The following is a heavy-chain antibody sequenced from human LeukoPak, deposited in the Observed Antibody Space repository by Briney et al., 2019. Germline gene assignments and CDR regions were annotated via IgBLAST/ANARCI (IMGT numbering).Heavy chain of an antibody. Sequence: GGSLRLSCAASGFTFSNYAMSWVRQAPGKGLEWVSAISGSGGSTDYADSVKGRFTISRENSKNTLYLQMNSLRAEDTAVYYCANGVDSSPVHYFDYWGRGTLVTVSS. CDR3: ANGVDSSPVHYFDY. V-gene: IGHV3-23*01. CDR2: ISGSGGST. J-gene: IGHJ4*02. D-gene: IGHD6-13*01. CDR1: GFTFSNYA.